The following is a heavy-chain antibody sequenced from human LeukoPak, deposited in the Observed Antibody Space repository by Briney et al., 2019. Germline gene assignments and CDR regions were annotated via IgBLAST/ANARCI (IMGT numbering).Heavy chain of an antibody. J-gene: IGHJ4*02. V-gene: IGHV4-59*01. CDR2: IYYSGST. CDR1: GGSISSYY. Sequence: SETLSLTCTVSGGSISSYYWSWIRQPPGKGLEWIGYIYYSGSTNYNPSLKSRVTISVDTSKNQFSLKLSSVTAADTALYCCARDRATAGGFDYWGQGTLVTVSS. D-gene: IGHD2-15*01. CDR3: ARDRATAGGFDY.